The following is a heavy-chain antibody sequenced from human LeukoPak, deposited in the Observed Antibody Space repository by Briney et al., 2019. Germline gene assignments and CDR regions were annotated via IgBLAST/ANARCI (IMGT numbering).Heavy chain of an antibody. V-gene: IGHV1-46*01. J-gene: IGHJ4*02. Sequence: ASVKVSCKASGYIFTSYYIHWVRQAPGQGLEWIGIINSSDGSTSYAQKFQGRVTMTTDTSTSTAYMELRSLRSDDTAVYYCARDEYYSSGWDFDYWGQGTLVTVSS. D-gene: IGHD6-19*01. CDR2: INSSDGST. CDR1: GYIFTSYY. CDR3: ARDEYYSSGWDFDY.